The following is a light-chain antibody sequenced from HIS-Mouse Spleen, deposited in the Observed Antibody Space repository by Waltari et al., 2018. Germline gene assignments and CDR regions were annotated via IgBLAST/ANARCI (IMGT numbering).Light chain of an antibody. V-gene: IGLV2-11*01. CDR2: DVS. CDR3: CSYAGSYV. J-gene: IGLJ1*01. CDR1: TSYVGGYNY. Sequence: QSALTQPRSVSGSPGQSVTISCTGTTSYVGGYNYVSWYQQHPGRAPKLMISDVSKRPSGVPDRFSGSKSGTPASLTISGLQAEDEADYYCCSYAGSYVFGTGTKVTVL.